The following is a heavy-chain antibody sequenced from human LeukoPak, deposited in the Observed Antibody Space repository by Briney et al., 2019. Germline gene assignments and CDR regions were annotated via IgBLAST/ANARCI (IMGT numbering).Heavy chain of an antibody. D-gene: IGHD3-10*01. CDR2: ISSSSSTI. J-gene: IGHJ4*02. Sequence: KTGGSLRLSCAASGFTFSSYSMNWVRQAPGKGLEWVSYISSSSSTIKYADSVKGRFTISRDDAKNSLYLQMNSLRDEDTAVYYCASLARLNGSGSRDYWGQGTLVTVSS. V-gene: IGHV3-48*02. CDR3: ASLARLNGSGSRDY. CDR1: GFTFSSYS.